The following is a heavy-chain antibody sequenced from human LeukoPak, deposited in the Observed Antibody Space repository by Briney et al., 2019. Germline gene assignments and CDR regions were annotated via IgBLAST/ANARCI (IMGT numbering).Heavy chain of an antibody. Sequence: GGSLRLSCAVSGFIVSYYTRRWVRQAPGKGLEWVAVISYDGSNKYYADSVKGRFTISRDNSKNTLYLQMNSPRAEDTAVYYCARELIYYGSSGYYCSSWGASTLVTVSS. D-gene: IGHD3-22*01. V-gene: IGHV3-30-3*01. CDR2: ISYDGSNK. CDR1: GFIVSYYT. J-gene: IGHJ1*01. CDR3: ARELIYYGSSGYYCSS.